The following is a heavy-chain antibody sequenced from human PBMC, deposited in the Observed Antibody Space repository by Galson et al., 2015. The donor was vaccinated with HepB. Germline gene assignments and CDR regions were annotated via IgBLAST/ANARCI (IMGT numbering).Heavy chain of an antibody. V-gene: IGHV3-48*02. CDR1: GFTFSSYS. J-gene: IGHJ3*02. CDR2: ISSSSSTI. D-gene: IGHD2-15*01. CDR3: ARDLGGWKVCSGGSCYSLAFDI. Sequence: SLRLSCAASGFTFSSYSMNWVRQAPGKGLEWVSYISSSSSTIYYSDSVKGRFTISRDNAKNSLYLQMNSLRDEDTAVYYCARDLGGWKVCSGGSCYSLAFDIWGQVTMVTVSS.